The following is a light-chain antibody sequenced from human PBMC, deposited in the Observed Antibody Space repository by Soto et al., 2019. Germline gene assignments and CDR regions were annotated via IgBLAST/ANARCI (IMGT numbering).Light chain of an antibody. V-gene: IGKV3-20*01. CDR3: HQAGRSPST. CDR2: GAS. CDR1: QSVSSNF. Sequence: EIVMTQSPAALSVSPGERAALSCRASQSVSSNFLAWYQQKPGQAPRLLIYGASNRATGIPDRFSGSGSGTDFTLTISRLEPEDLAVYYCHQAGRSPSTFGQGTKVDIK. J-gene: IGKJ1*01.